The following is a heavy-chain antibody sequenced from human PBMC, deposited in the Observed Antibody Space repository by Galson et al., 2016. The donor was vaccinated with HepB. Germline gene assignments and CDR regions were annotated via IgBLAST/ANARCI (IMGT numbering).Heavy chain of an antibody. CDR3: ARDRLGWLDL. D-gene: IGHD3-16*01. J-gene: IGHJ5*02. Sequence: SLRLSCAASNFILSHYYMNWVRQAPGKGLEWVSFITSDGDSRNYADSVKGRFTISRDNARNSLCLQMNSLRDEDTAVYYCARDRLGWLDLWGQGTLVTVSS. CDR2: ITSDGDSR. V-gene: IGHV3-48*02. CDR1: NFILSHYY.